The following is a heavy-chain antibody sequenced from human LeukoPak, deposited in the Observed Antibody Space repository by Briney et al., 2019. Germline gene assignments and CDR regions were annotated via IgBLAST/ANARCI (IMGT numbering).Heavy chain of an antibody. V-gene: IGHV3-48*04. J-gene: IGHJ5*01. CDR1: GLTFSKYS. CDR2: IDTSSTAM. CDR3: ARDNWVDC. Sequence: GGSLRLSCAASGLTFSKYSMTWVRQAPGKGLEWVSFIDTSSTAMYYTDSVKGRFTISRDNAKNPLYLQMNSLKVEDTAIYYCARDNWVDCWGQGTLVTVSS.